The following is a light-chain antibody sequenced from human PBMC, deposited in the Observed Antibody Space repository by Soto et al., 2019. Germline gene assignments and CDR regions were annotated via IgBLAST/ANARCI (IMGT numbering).Light chain of an antibody. CDR3: QHYENRHT. V-gene: IGKV1-33*01. CDR1: QNIKKY. Sequence: DIQXTHRLSIPPAAGGERLSINCQASQNIKKYLNWYKKKPGRXPXXLLYDASTLEAGVTSRIRGSGSGTDFTLTSIRLQNEATATYSCQHYENRHTVGEGTSLEI. CDR2: DAS. J-gene: IGKJ5*01.